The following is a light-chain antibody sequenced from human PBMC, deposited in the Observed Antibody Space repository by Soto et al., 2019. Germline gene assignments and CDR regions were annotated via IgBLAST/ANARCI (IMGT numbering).Light chain of an antibody. CDR3: QQYNNWPLT. V-gene: IGKV3D-15*01. CDR1: QTVSSH. CDR2: GVF. Sequence: EVVLTQSQVTLSVSLGQRATLSCRASQTVSSHIAWYQQKPGQAPRLLISGVFVRATGIPGRFSGSGSGTEFTLTISSLQSEDFAVYYCQQYNNWPLTFGQGTKVDI. J-gene: IGKJ1*01.